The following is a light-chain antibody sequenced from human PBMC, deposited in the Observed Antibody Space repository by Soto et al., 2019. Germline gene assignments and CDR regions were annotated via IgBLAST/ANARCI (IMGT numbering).Light chain of an antibody. CDR1: SSDVGRYNY. V-gene: IGLV2-14*03. J-gene: IGLJ1*01. Sequence: QSVLAQPASVSGSRGQLITISCTGTSSDVGRYNYVSWFQQHPGKVPKLIIYDVSNWPSGVSDRFSGSKSGNTASLTISGLQPEDEADYYCSSFTSSSTFVFGTGTKVTVL. CDR3: SSFTSSSTFV. CDR2: DVS.